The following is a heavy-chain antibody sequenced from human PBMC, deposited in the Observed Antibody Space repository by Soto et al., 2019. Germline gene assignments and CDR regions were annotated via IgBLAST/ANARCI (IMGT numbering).Heavy chain of an antibody. CDR2: IIPILGIA. Sequence: ASVKVSCKASGGTFSSYTISWVRQAPGQGLEWMGRIIPILGIANYAQKFQGRVTITADKSTSTAYMELSSLRSEDTAVYYCVRGIAVAGPSLDYWGQGTLVTVSS. J-gene: IGHJ4*02. V-gene: IGHV1-69*02. D-gene: IGHD6-19*01. CDR3: VRGIAVAGPSLDY. CDR1: GGTFSSYT.